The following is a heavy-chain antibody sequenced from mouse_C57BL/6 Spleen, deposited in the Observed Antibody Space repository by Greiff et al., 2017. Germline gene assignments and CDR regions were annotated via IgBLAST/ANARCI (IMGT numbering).Heavy chain of an antibody. J-gene: IGHJ1*03. V-gene: IGHV5-9-1*02. CDR3: TRGYYYGSSYWYFDV. Sequence: EVKLVESGEGLVKPGGSLKLSCAASGFTFSSYAMSWVRQTPEKRLVWVAYISSGGDYIYSADPVKGRFPISRDNARNTLYLQMSSLKSEDTAMYYCTRGYYYGSSYWYFDVWGTGTTVTVSS. CDR1: GFTFSSYA. D-gene: IGHD1-1*01. CDR2: ISSGGDYI.